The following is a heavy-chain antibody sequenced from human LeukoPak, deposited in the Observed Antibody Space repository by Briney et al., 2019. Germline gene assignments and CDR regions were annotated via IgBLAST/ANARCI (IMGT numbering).Heavy chain of an antibody. V-gene: IGHV4-34*01. D-gene: IGHD3-10*01. Sequence: PSETLSLTCAVYGGSFSGYYWSWIRQPPGKGLEWIGEINHSGSTNYNPSLKSRVTISVDTSKNQFSLKLSSVTTADTAVYYCARTRVNYYGSGSYYKANWFDPWGQGTLVTVSS. CDR2: INHSGST. CDR1: GGSFSGYY. CDR3: ARTRVNYYGSGSYYKANWFDP. J-gene: IGHJ5*02.